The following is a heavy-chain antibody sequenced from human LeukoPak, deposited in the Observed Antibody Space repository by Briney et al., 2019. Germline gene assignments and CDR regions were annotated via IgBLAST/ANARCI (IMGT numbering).Heavy chain of an antibody. Sequence: PSETLSLTCTVSGGSISSYSWSWIRQPAGKGLECIGHISPSGSTNYNPSLKSRVTISVDTSKNQFSLKLSSVTAADTAVYYCARARRRFDPWGQGTLVTVSS. CDR1: GGSISSYS. CDR2: ISPSGST. CDR3: ARARRRFDP. V-gene: IGHV4-4*07. J-gene: IGHJ5*02.